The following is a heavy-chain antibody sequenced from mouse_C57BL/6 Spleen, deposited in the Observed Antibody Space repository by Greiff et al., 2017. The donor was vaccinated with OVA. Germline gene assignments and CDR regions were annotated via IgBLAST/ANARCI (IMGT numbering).Heavy chain of an antibody. CDR2: IDPSDSYT. J-gene: IGHJ2*01. CDR1: GYTFTSYW. Sequence: VKLQQPGAELVKPGASVKLSCKASGYTFTSYWMQWVKQRPGQGLEWIGEIDPSDSYTNYNQKFKGKATLTVDTSSSTAYMQLSSLTSEDSAVYYCAREGPITTADYWGQGTTLTVSS. D-gene: IGHD1-1*01. V-gene: IGHV1-50*01. CDR3: AREGPITTADY.